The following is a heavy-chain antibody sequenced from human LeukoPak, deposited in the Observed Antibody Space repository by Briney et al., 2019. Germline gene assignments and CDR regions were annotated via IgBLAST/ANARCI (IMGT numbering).Heavy chain of an antibody. CDR2: INQDGSEK. Sequence: GGSLRLSCAASGFTFSSYWMSWVRQAPGKGLEWVANINQDGSEKYYVDSVKGRFTISRDNAKNSLYLQTNSLRAEDTAVYYCARGGCSGGSCYHNWFDPWGQGTLVTVSS. CDR3: ARGGCSGGSCYHNWFDP. D-gene: IGHD2-15*01. V-gene: IGHV3-7*01. J-gene: IGHJ5*02. CDR1: GFTFSSYW.